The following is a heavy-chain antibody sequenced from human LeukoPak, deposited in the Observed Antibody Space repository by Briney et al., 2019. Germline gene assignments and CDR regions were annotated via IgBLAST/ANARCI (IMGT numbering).Heavy chain of an antibody. CDR3: ARDFEEGCSGDNCYSLDY. CDR2: ITSSGDTI. Sequence: GGSLRLTCAASGYTFRSYEMNWVRQAPGKGLEWVSYITSSGDTIYYADSVKGRFTISRDNAKNSLYLQMNSLRAEDTAVYYCARDFEEGCSGDNCYSLDYWGQGTLVTVSS. V-gene: IGHV3-48*03. CDR1: GYTFRSYE. D-gene: IGHD2-15*01. J-gene: IGHJ4*02.